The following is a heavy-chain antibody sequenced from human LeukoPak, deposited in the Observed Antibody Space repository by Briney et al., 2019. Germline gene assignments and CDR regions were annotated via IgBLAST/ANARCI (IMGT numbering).Heavy chain of an antibody. CDR1: GFTVSSNY. CDR2: IYSGGST. D-gene: IGHD6-13*01. CDR3: ARARAAAGIGGLVGYYYYGMDV. Sequence: GGSLRLSCAASGFTVSSNYMSWVRQAPGKGLEWVSVIYSGGSTYYADSVKGRFTISRDNFKNTLYLQMNSLRAEDTAVYYCARARAAAGIGGLVGYYYYGMDVWGKGTTVTVSS. J-gene: IGHJ6*04. V-gene: IGHV3-53*01.